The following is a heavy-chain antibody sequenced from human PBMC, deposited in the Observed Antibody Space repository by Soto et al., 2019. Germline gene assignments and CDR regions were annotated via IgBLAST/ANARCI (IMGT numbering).Heavy chain of an antibody. D-gene: IGHD6-19*01. CDR3: ASHKGQCPTPPYYYYGMDV. V-gene: IGHV1-69*01. Sequence: QVQLVQSGAEVKKPGSSVKVSCKASGGTFSSYAISLVRQAPGQGLEWMGGIIPIFGTANYAQKFQGRVTITADESTSTAYMELSSLRSEDTAVYYCASHKGQCPTPPYYYYGMDVWGQGTTVTVSS. J-gene: IGHJ6*02. CDR2: IIPIFGTA. CDR1: GGTFSSYA.